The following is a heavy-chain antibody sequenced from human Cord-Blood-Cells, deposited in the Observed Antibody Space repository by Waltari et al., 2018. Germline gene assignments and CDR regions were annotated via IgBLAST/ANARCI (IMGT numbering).Heavy chain of an antibody. CDR2: IYYSGST. D-gene: IGHD3-10*01. V-gene: IGHV4-39*01. Sequence: QLQLQESGPGLVKPSETLSLTCTVSGGSIRSSSYYWGWIPQPPGKGLEWIGSIYYSGSTYYNPSLKSRVTISVDTSKNQFSLKLSSVTAADTAVYYCASSFGSGSYYWYFDLWGRGTLVTVSS. CDR3: ASSFGSGSYYWYFDL. J-gene: IGHJ2*01. CDR1: GGSIRSSSYY.